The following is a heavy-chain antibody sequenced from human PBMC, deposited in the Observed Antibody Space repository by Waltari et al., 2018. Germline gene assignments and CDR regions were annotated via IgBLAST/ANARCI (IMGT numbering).Heavy chain of an antibody. CDR3: SRSPAGYSRSDY. CDR1: GFPFRSYW. D-gene: IGHD5-18*01. J-gene: IGHJ4*02. CDR2: IDNDGSGT. V-gene: IGHV3-74*01. Sequence: EVRLEESGGGLVQPGGSLGLSWPASGFPFRSYWMHWVRQAPGKGLVWVSRIDNDGSGTTYADSVMGRFTISRDNAKNTVYLEMNSLRAEDTAVYYCSRSPAGYSRSDYWGQGTLVTVSS.